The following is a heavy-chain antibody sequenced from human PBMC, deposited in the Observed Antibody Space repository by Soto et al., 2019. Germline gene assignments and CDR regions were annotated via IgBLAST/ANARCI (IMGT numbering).Heavy chain of an antibody. V-gene: IGHV3-23*01. CDR2: ISDSGDST. D-gene: IGHD2-2*01. CDR3: VKDLYRSSTMPCLDH. CDR1: GFIFNNYG. J-gene: IGHJ4*02. Sequence: PGGSLRLSCKASGFIFNNYGMSWVRQAPGKGLEWVSGISDSGDSTYYADSMRGRFTISRDNSKSTLYLQMTSLRPEDTAMYYCVKDLYRSSTMPCLDHWGQGALVTVSS.